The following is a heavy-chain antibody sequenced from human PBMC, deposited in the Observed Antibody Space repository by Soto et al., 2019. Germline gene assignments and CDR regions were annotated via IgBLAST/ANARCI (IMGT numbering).Heavy chain of an antibody. CDR3: ARDRRILEWSYFDS. CDR2: INPSGGTT. D-gene: IGHD3-3*01. J-gene: IGHJ4*02. V-gene: IGHV1-46*01. Sequence: GASVKVSCKASGYTLTRSYMHWLRQAPGQGLEWMGIINPSGGTTSYAQKFQGRVTLTRDTSTSTVYMELSDLRSDDTAVYFCARDRRILEWSYFDSWGQGTL. CDR1: GYTLTRSY.